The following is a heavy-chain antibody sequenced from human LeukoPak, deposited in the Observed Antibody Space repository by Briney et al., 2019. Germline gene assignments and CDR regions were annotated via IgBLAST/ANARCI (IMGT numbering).Heavy chain of an antibody. CDR2: IIPIFGTA. CDR1: GGTFSSYA. Sequence: ASVKVSCKASGGTFSSYAISWVRQAPGQGLEWMGGIIPIFGTANYAQKLQGRVTMTTDTSTSTAYMELRSLRSDDTAVYYCARDLLRYFDWLSTRWVNLDYWGQGTLVTVSS. V-gene: IGHV1-69*05. J-gene: IGHJ4*02. CDR3: ARDLLRYFDWLSTRWVNLDY. D-gene: IGHD3-9*01.